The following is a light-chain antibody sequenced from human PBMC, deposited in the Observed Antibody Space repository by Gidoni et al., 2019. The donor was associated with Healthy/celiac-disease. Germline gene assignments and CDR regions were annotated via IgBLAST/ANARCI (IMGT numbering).Light chain of an antibody. Sequence: QHSLTQPASVSLSPGPSITISCTRTSCDVGRYNYFAWYQQHPGKAPKLMLYDFSNRPSGVSNRFSGSKSGNTASLTNSGLHAEDEAEYYCSSYTSSSTVVFGGGTKLTVL. CDR2: DFS. V-gene: IGLV2-14*03. CDR3: SSYTSSSTVV. CDR1: SCDVGRYNY. J-gene: IGLJ2*01.